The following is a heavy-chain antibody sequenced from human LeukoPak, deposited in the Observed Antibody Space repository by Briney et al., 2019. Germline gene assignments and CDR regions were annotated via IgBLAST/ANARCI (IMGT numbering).Heavy chain of an antibody. J-gene: IGHJ3*02. D-gene: IGHD2-2*01. CDR3: ARLSDAKDAFDI. CDR2: ISSSSSTI. Sequence: GGSLRLSCAVSGFTFSSYSMNWVRQAPGKGLEWGSYISSSSSTIYYADSAKGRFTISRDNAKNSLYLQMNSLRAEDTAVYYCARLSDAKDAFDIWGQGTMVTVSS. V-gene: IGHV3-48*01. CDR1: GFTFSSYS.